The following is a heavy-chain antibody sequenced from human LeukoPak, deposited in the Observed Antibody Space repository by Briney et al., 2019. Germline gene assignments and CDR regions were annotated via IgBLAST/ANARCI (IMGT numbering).Heavy chain of an antibody. J-gene: IGHJ4*02. CDR1: GFTFSTFW. V-gene: IGHV3-7*05. Sequence: GGSLRLSCAASGFTFSTFWMTWVRQAPGKGLEWEANIKEDGSEKYYVDSLRGRFTISRDNAKNSLYLQMNSLRAEDTAVYYCARMKGCSSTTCYFAIYWGQGTLVTVSS. CDR2: IKEDGSEK. D-gene: IGHD2-2*01. CDR3: ARMKGCSSTTCYFAIY.